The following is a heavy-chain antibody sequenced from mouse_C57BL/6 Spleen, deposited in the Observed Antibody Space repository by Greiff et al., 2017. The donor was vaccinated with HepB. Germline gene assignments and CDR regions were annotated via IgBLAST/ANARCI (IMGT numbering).Heavy chain of an antibody. V-gene: IGHV1-80*01. D-gene: IGHD2-3*01. CDR3: ARWGDGYYDY. CDR1: GYAFSSYW. Sequence: QVQLKESGAELVKPGASVKISCKASGYAFSSYWMNWVKQRPGKGLEWIGQIYPGDGDTNYNGKFKGKATLTADKSSSTAYMQLSSLTSEDSAVYFCARWGDGYYDYWGQGTTLTVSS. J-gene: IGHJ2*01. CDR2: IYPGDGDT.